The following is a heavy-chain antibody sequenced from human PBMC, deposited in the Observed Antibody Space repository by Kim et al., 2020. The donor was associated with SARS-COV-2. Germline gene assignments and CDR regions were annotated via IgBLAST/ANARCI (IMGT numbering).Heavy chain of an antibody. CDR3: ARAPRGYSYGYDY. J-gene: IGHJ4*02. D-gene: IGHD5-18*01. V-gene: IGHV2-70*01. Sequence: YSTSLKTRLTISKDTSKNQVVLTMTNMDPVDTATYYCARAPRGYSYGYDYWGQGTLVTVSS.